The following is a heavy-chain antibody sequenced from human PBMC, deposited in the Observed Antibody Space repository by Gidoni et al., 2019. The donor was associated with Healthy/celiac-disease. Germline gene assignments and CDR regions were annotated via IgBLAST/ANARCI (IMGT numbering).Heavy chain of an antibody. V-gene: IGHV3-30*18. Sequence: QVQLVESGGGVVQPGRSLRLSCAASGFTFSRYGMHWVRQAPGKGLEWVAVISYDGSNKYYADSVKGRFTISRDNSKNTLYLQMNSLRAEDTAVYYCAKDGTNGVWDPTYYFDYWGQGTLVTVSS. CDR3: AKDGTNGVWDPTYYFDY. J-gene: IGHJ4*02. D-gene: IGHD2-8*01. CDR1: GFTFSRYG. CDR2: ISYDGSNK.